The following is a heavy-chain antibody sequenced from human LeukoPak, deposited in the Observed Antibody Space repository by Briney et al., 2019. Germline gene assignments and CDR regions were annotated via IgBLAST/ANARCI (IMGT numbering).Heavy chain of an antibody. CDR3: ARASRYRIAAARFDP. V-gene: IGHV3-7*01. CDR1: GFTFSSYW. Sequence: GGSLRLSCAASGFTFSSYWMSWVRQAPGKGLEWVANIKQDGSEKYYVDSVKGRFTISRDNAKNSLYLQMNSLRAEDTAVYYCARASRYRIAAARFDPWGQGTLVTVSS. CDR2: IKQDGSEK. D-gene: IGHD6-13*01. J-gene: IGHJ5*02.